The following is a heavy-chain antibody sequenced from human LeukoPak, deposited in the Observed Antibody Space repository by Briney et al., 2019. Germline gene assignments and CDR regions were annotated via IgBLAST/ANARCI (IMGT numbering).Heavy chain of an antibody. D-gene: IGHD2-8*01. Sequence: GSLRLSCAASGFTFSSYALSWVRQAPGKGLEWVSVISGSGDDSYYADSVKGRFTISRDNSKNTLYLQMNSLRAEDTAVYYCAKLEMVYAGDVWGKGTTVTVSS. J-gene: IGHJ6*04. CDR1: GFTFSSYA. CDR3: AKLEMVYAGDV. CDR2: ISGSGDDS. V-gene: IGHV3-23*01.